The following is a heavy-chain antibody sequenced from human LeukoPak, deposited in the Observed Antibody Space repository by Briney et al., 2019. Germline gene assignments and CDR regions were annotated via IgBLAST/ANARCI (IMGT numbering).Heavy chain of an antibody. Sequence: GGSLRLSCAASGFTVSTNYMTWVRQAPGKGLEWVSLIDSGGTTYYADSVKGRFTISRDNSKNTLYLQMNSLRAEDTAVYYCAKGVGYYYYMDVWGKGTTVTVSS. CDR1: GFTVSTNY. CDR3: AKGVGYYYYMDV. V-gene: IGHV3-53*01. J-gene: IGHJ6*03. CDR2: IDSGGTT.